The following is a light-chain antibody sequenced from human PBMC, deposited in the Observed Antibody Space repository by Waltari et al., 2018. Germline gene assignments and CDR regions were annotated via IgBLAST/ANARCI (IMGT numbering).Light chain of an antibody. V-gene: IGLV1-47*01. CDR2: RNQ. J-gene: IGLJ3*02. CDR1: SSNIGSNY. CDR3: AAWDDSLSAGV. Sequence: QSVLTQPPSASETPGQRVTIPCSGSSSNIGSNYVYWYQQLPGTAPKLLIHRNQQRPSGVPDRFSGSKSGTSASLAISGLRSEDEADYYCAAWDDSLSAGVFGGGTKLTVL.